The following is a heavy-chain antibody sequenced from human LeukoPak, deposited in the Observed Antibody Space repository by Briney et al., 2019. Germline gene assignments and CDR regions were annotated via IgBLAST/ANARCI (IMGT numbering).Heavy chain of an antibody. CDR2: IKQDGSEK. CDR1: GFTFSSYW. J-gene: IGHJ3*02. D-gene: IGHD6-13*01. V-gene: IGHV3-7*01. Sequence: GGSLRLSCAASGFTFSSYWMSWVRQAPGKGLEWVANIKQDGSEKYYVDSVKGRITISRDNAKNSLYLQMNSLRAEDTAVYYCAKHAAAGTKNNHDAFDIWGQGTMVTVSS. CDR3: AKHAAAGTKNNHDAFDI.